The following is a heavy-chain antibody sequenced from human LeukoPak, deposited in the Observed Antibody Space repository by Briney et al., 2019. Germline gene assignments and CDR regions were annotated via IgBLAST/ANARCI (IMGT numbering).Heavy chain of an antibody. J-gene: IGHJ4*02. V-gene: IGHV1-18*01. Sequence: ASVKVSCKASGYTFTSYGISWVRQAPGQGLEWMGWISAYNGNTNYAQKLQGRVTMTTDTSTSTAYMELRSLRSGDTAVYYCARHDYGDYSFDYWGQGTLVTVSS. D-gene: IGHD4-17*01. CDR3: ARHDYGDYSFDY. CDR2: ISAYNGNT. CDR1: GYTFTSYG.